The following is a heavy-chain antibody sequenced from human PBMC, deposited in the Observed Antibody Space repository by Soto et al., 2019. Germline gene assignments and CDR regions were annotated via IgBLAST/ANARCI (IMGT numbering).Heavy chain of an antibody. D-gene: IGHD6-13*01. CDR2: IIPIFGTA. CDR3: ARSPSHIAVAGTWEGFRFGP. V-gene: IGHV1-69*13. J-gene: IGHJ5*02. CDR1: GGTFSSYA. Sequence: GASVKVSCKASGGTFSSYAISWVRQAPGQGLEWMGGIIPIFGTANYAQKFQGRVTITADESTSTAYMELSSLRSEDTAVYYCARSPSHIAVAGTWEGFRFGPWGQGTLVTVSS.